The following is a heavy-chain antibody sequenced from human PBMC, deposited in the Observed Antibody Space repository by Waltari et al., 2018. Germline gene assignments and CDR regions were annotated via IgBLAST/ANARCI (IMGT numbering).Heavy chain of an antibody. CDR3: AKGGAAAGSYYYYGMDV. CDR2: ISWDGGST. CDR1: GSTFDDYT. D-gene: IGHD6-13*01. J-gene: IGHJ6*02. V-gene: IGHV3-43*01. Sequence: EVQLVESGGVVVQPGGSLRLSCAASGSTFDDYTMNWVRQAPGKGLEWVSLISWDGGSTYYADSVKGRFTISRDNSKNSLYLQMNSLRTEDTALYYCAKGGAAAGSYYYYGMDVWGQGTTVTVSS.